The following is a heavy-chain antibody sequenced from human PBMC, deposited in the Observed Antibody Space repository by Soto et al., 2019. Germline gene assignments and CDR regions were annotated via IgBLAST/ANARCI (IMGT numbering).Heavy chain of an antibody. J-gene: IGHJ5*02. CDR3: ARNGISGSGSYYPLWFDP. D-gene: IGHD3-10*01. CDR2: IIPIFGTA. Sequence: QVQLVQSGAEVKKPGSSVKVSCKASGGTFSSYAISWVRQAPGQGLEWMGGIIPIFGTANYAQKFQGRVTITADESTSTAYMELSSRSSEDTAVYYCARNGISGSGSYYPLWFDPWGQGTLVTVSS. V-gene: IGHV1-69*01. CDR1: GGTFSSYA.